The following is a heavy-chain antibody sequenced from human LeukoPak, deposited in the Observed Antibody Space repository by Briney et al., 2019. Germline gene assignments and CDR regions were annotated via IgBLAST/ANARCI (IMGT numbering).Heavy chain of an antibody. Sequence: SVKVPCKASGGTFSSYAISWVRQAPGQGLEWMGGIIPIFGTANYAQKFQGRVTITADESTSTAYMELSSLRSEDTAVYYCARDGEVWDQLPPDSWGQGTLVTVSS. D-gene: IGHD2-2*01. CDR1: GGTFSSYA. V-gene: IGHV1-69*13. J-gene: IGHJ5*02. CDR3: ARDGEVWDQLPPDS. CDR2: IIPIFGTA.